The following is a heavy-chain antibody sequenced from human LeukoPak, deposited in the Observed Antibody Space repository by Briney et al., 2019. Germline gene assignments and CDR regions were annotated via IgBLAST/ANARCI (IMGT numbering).Heavy chain of an antibody. CDR2: INHNGNVN. CDR3: ARGGGLDV. V-gene: IGHV3-7*03. D-gene: IGHD3-16*01. Sequence: PGGSLRLSCAASGFTFSSYWMHWARQAPGKGLEWVASINHNGNVNYYVDSVKGRFTISRDNAKNLLYLQMSNLRAEDTAVYFCARGGGLDVWGQGATVTVSS. J-gene: IGHJ6*02. CDR1: GFTFSSYW.